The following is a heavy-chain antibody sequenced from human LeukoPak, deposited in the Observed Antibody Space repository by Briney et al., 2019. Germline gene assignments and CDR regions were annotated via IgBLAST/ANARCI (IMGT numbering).Heavy chain of an antibody. CDR2: IYYSGST. CDR1: GGSISSSSYY. V-gene: IGHV4-39*07. J-gene: IGHJ4*02. Sequence: SETLSLTCTVSGGSISSSSYYWGWIRQPPGKGLEWIGSIYYSGSTYYNPSLKSRVTISVDTSKNQFSLKLSSVTAADTAVYYCARDPPSIAAAGDFWGQGTLVTVSS. D-gene: IGHD6-13*01. CDR3: ARDPPSIAAAGDF.